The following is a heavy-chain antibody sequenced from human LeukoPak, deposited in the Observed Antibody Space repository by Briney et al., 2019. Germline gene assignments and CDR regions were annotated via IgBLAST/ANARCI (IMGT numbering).Heavy chain of an antibody. CDR3: ARDFTARNYFDS. J-gene: IGHJ4*02. Sequence: GGSLRLSCAASGFTFSSYAMSWVRQAPGKGLEWVSSISSVHGVIYYADSVKGRFTVSRDNAKNSLFLQMNDLRADDTAIYYCARDFTARNYFDSWGQGILVTVSS. CDR2: ISSVHGVI. CDR1: GFTFSSYA. D-gene: IGHD2-21*02. V-gene: IGHV3-21*01.